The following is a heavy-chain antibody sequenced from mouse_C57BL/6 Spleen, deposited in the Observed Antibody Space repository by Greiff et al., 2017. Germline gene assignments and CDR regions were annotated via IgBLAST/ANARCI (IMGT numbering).Heavy chain of an antibody. V-gene: IGHV1-64*01. Sequence: QVQLQQPGAELVKPGASVKLSCKASGYTFTSYWMHWVKQRPGQGLEWIGMIHPNSGSTNYNEKFKSKATLTVDKSSSTAYMQLSSLTSEDSAVYYCAKTRYSNYGVDYWGQGTSVTVSS. CDR1: GYTFTSYW. CDR2: IHPNSGST. D-gene: IGHD2-5*01. J-gene: IGHJ4*01. CDR3: AKTRYSNYGVDY.